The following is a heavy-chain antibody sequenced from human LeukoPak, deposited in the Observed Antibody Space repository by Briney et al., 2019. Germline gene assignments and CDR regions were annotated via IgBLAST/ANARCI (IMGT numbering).Heavy chain of an antibody. CDR1: GSSFTNYW. J-gene: IGHJ4*02. Sequence: GESLPISCKASGSSFTNYWIAWVRQMPGKGLAWLGIIYPADSDTRYSPPFQGQVTISADKSISTAYLQCSSLEASDTAMYYCARSAYSGYGVDSWGQGTLLTVSS. V-gene: IGHV5-51*01. CDR2: IYPADSDT. CDR3: ARSAYSGYGVDS. D-gene: IGHD5-12*01.